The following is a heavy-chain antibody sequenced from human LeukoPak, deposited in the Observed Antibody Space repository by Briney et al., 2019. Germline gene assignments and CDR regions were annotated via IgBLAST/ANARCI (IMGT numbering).Heavy chain of an antibody. CDR2: ISYDGSNK. D-gene: IGHD3-22*01. CDR1: GFTFSSYG. Sequence: GGSLRLSCAASGFTFSSYGMHWVRQAPGKGLEWVAVISYDGSNKYYADSVKGRFTISRDNSKNTLYLQMNSLRAEDTAVYYCAREYYYDSSGVHEWAFDIWGQGTMVTVSS. CDR3: AREYYYDSSGVHEWAFDI. J-gene: IGHJ3*02. V-gene: IGHV3-30*03.